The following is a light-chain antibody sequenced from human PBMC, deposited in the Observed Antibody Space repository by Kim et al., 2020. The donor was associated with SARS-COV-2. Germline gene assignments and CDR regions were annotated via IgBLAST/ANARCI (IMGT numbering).Light chain of an antibody. CDR2: PTS. Sequence: GDRVAITCRASQGISSYLAWYQQKPGKVLKLLIYPTSTLQSGVPSRFSGTGSGTDFTLTISSLQPEDVASYYCQKYNTAPPFGQGTKVDIK. J-gene: IGKJ1*01. CDR3: QKYNTAPP. V-gene: IGKV1-27*01. CDR1: QGISSY.